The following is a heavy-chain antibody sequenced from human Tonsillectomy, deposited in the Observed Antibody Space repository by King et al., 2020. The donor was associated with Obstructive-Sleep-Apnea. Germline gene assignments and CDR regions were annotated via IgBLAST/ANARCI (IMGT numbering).Heavy chain of an antibody. CDR3: ASDCGDDCDAFDI. CDR1: GYTFTTYD. Sequence: MQLVQSGAEVKRPGASVKVSCKASGYTFTTYDINWVRQAPGQGLEWIGWMIPNSDSTGYAQKFQGRVTMTSDTSTSTAYMELSGLRSEDTAVYYCASDCGDDCDAFDIWGQGTMVTVSS. V-gene: IGHV1-8*01. CDR2: MIPNSDST. D-gene: IGHD2-21*02. J-gene: IGHJ3*02.